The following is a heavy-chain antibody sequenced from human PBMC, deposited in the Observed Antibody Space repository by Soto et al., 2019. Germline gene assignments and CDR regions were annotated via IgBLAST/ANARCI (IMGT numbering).Heavy chain of an antibody. CDR3: TREGGAPYFYYGMDV. D-gene: IGHD3-3*01. V-gene: IGHV1-18*01. Sequence: QVQLEQSAPEVKKPGASVKVSCKASGYTFSTYGISWVRQAPGQGLEWMGWINTHNGNTNYAQNLQGRVTMTADTSRSTSYMELRSLRSDDTAVYYCTREGGAPYFYYGMDVWGQGTTVTVSS. J-gene: IGHJ6*02. CDR1: GYTFSTYG. CDR2: INTHNGNT.